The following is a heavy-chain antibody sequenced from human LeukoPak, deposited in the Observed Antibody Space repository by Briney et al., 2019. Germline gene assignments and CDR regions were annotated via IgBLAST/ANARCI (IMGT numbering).Heavy chain of an antibody. D-gene: IGHD7-27*01. CDR1: GGTFSSYA. J-gene: IGHJ4*02. CDR3: ARGPPNWGYDY. Sequence: ASVKVSCKASGGTFSSYAISWVRQAPGQGLEWMGGIIPIFSTASYAQKFQGRVTITADESTSTAYMELSSLRSEDTAVYYCARGPPNWGYDYWGQGTLVTVSS. V-gene: IGHV1-69*13. CDR2: IIPIFSTA.